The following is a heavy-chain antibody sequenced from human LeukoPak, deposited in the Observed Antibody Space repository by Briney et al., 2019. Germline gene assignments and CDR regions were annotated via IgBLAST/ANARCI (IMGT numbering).Heavy chain of an antibody. V-gene: IGHV3-33*01. CDR3: ARDDALGDNALDI. CDR2: ILNDGSQE. J-gene: IGHJ3*02. Sequence: RSLRLYCAASGFTFSSYGMHWGRQAPGKGLEWVAVILNDGSQEKYADSVKGRCTISRDNSKNTLFLQMNSLRAEDTAVYYCARDDALGDNALDIWGQGTMVTVSS. CDR1: GFTFSSYG. D-gene: IGHD3-16*01.